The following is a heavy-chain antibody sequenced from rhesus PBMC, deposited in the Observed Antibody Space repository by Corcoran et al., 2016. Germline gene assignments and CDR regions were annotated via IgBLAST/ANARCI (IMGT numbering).Heavy chain of an antibody. J-gene: IGHJ4*01. V-gene: IGHV4-93*01. CDR2: IFGRTGSS. CDR3: ARRFGTSFDY. Sequence: HVQLRESGPAVVKPSDTLSLTCAVSGDSISSPYWWSWVRQSPRTGLEWIGNIFGRTGSSEYSPSLESRVTISKDTSNNRFSLNLISVTAADNAIYYCARRFGTSFDYWGQGVLVTVSS. CDR1: GDSISSPYW. D-gene: IGHD4-29*01.